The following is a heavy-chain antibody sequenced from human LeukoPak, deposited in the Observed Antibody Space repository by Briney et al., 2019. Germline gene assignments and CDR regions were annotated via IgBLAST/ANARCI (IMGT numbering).Heavy chain of an antibody. CDR3: AGARAATDPYFDY. D-gene: IGHD2-15*01. CDR2: IYYSGST. J-gene: IGHJ4*02. V-gene: IGHV4-30-4*02. CDR1: GGSISSGDYY. Sequence: PSETLSLTCTVSGGSISSGDYYWSWIRQPPGKGREWIGYIYYSGSTYYSPSLKSRVTISVDTSKNQFSLKLSSVTAADTAVYYCAGARAATDPYFDYWGQGTLVTVSS.